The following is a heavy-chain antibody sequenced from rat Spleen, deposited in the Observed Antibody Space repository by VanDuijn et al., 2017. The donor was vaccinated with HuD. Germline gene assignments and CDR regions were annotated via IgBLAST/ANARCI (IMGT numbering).Heavy chain of an antibody. CDR1: GFTFSNYG. Sequence: EVQLVETGGGLVQPGRSLKLSCAASGFTFSNYGMTWIRQAPGKGLEWVASITNTGGSTYYPDSVKGRFTISRDNAKSTLYLQMNSLRSEDTATYYCTMGAIAAPPFAYWGQGTLVTVSS. J-gene: IGHJ3*01. D-gene: IGHD1-2*01. V-gene: IGHV5-31*01. CDR2: ITNTGGST. CDR3: TMGAIAAPPFAY.